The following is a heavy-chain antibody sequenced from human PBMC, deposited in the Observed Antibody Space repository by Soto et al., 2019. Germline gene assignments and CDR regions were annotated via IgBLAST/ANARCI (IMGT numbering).Heavy chain of an antibody. J-gene: IGHJ4*02. D-gene: IGHD6-13*01. CDR1: GYIFSDHD. CDR3: ARGFSRCSDH. V-gene: IGHV1-8*01. Sequence: QVQLVQSGAEVKKPGASVKVSCKASGYIFSDHDVNWVRQAPGQGPEWMAWMNPNTGNTAYAQKFQGRVTLTRDTSISTAYMELSSLTSEDTAVYYCARGFSRCSDHWGQGTLVTVSS. CDR2: MNPNTGNT.